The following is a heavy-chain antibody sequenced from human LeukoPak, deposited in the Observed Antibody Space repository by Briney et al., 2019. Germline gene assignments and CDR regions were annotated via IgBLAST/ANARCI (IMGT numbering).Heavy chain of an antibody. Sequence: GGSLRLSCAASGFTFSSYAMSWVRQAPGKGLEWVSAISGSGGSTYYADSVKGRFTISRDNSKNTLYLQMNSLRAEDTAVYYCAKGGAQVGAHKIGYFDYWGQGTLVTVSS. D-gene: IGHD1-26*01. CDR1: GFTFSSYA. V-gene: IGHV3-23*01. CDR3: AKGGAQVGAHKIGYFDY. CDR2: ISGSGGST. J-gene: IGHJ4*02.